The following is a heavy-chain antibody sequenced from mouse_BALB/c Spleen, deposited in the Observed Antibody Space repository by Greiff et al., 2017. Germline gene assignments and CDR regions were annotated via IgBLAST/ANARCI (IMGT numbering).Heavy chain of an antibody. CDR3: ARTGRRYWYFDV. V-gene: IGHV3-2*02. CDR1: GYSITSDYA. Sequence: EVHLVESGPGLVKPSQSLSLTCPVTGYSITSDYAWNWIRQFPGNKLEWMGYISYSGSTSYNPSLKSRIPITRDTSKNQFFLQLNSVTTEDTATYYCARTGRRYWYFDVWGAGTTVTVSS. D-gene: IGHD4-1*01. J-gene: IGHJ1*01. CDR2: ISYSGST.